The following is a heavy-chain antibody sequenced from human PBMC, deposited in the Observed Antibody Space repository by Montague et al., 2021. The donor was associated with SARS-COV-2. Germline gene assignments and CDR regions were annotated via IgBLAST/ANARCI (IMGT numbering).Heavy chain of an antibody. CDR3: ARSREEFTSIAMIITGGMHYFDS. CDR1: GGSFSGYY. Sequence: SETLSLTCAVYGGSFSGYYWSWVRQAPGKGLEWIGEINHSGSTHYNPSLKSRVSMSVDTSKNQSSLKLSSVTAADTAVFYCARSREEFTSIAMIITGGMHYFDSWGQGTMVTVSS. D-gene: IGHD1-20*01. CDR2: INHSGST. J-gene: IGHJ4*01. V-gene: IGHV4-34*01.